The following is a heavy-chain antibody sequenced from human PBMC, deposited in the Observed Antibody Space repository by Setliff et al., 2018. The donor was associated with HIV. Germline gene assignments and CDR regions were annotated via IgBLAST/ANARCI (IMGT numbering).Heavy chain of an antibody. V-gene: IGHV7-4-1*02. CDR1: GYTFTSFV. CDR3: ARVGGFGEFIEIWFDP. Sequence: ASVKVSCKASGYTFTSFVMNWVRQAPGQGLEWMGWINTNTGNPTYAQGFTGRFVFSLDTSVSTAYLQISSLKAEDTAVYYCARVGGFGEFIEIWFDPWGQGTLVTVSS. D-gene: IGHD3-10*01. J-gene: IGHJ5*02. CDR2: INTNTGNP.